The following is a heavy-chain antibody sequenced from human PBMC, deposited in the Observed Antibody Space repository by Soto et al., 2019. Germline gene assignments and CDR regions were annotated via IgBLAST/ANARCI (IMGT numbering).Heavy chain of an antibody. CDR3: ARDFVVGGPTINYYYGMDV. J-gene: IGHJ6*02. Sequence: PGESLKISCAASGFIVISNYMSWVRQAPWKGLEWISIIYSAGNTYYADSVKGRFTISRDNSKNTLYLQMNSLGAEDTAVYYCARDFVVGGPTINYYYGMDVCGQGTTVTVS. D-gene: IGHD1-26*01. CDR1: GFIVISNY. V-gene: IGHV3-66*01. CDR2: IYSAGNT.